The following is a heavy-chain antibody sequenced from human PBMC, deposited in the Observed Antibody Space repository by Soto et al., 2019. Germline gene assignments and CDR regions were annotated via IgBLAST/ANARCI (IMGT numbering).Heavy chain of an antibody. D-gene: IGHD3-10*01. CDR1: GYSISSSSYY. V-gene: IGHV4-39*01. CDR2: IYYSGST. CDR3: ARRFRVLWFGELNWFDP. J-gene: IGHJ5*02. Sequence: KHSETLSLTCTVSGYSISSSSYYWGWIRQPPGKGLEWIGSIYYSGSTYYNPSLKSRVTISVDTSKNQFSLKLSSVTAADTAVYYCARRFRVLWFGELNWFDPWGQGTLVTVSS.